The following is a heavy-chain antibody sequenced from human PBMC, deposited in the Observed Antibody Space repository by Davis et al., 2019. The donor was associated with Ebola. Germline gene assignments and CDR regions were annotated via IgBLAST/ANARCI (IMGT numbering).Heavy chain of an antibody. CDR3: ASREVGQHNLF. Sequence: GESLKISCAASGFTFSAHAMYWVRQAPGKGLEWVSIIGLQHDTYYPDSVKGRFTISRDNFKNTIYLQMSSLRADDTGMYYCASREVGQHNLFWGQGTLVTVSS. V-gene: IGHV3-23*01. CDR1: GFTFSAHA. J-gene: IGHJ1*01. CDR2: IGLQHDT. D-gene: IGHD2-21*01.